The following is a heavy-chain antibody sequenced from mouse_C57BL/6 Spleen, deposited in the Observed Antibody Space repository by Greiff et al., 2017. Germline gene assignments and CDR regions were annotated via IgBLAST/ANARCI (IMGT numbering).Heavy chain of an antibody. V-gene: IGHV1-69*01. D-gene: IGHD1-1*01. CDR3: ARKGIYYGSSYVRYFDV. CDR1: GYTFTSYW. Sequence: QVQLKQPGAELVMPGASVKLSCKASGYTFTSYWMHWVKQRPGQGLEWIGEIDPSDSYTNYNQKFKGKSTLTVDKSSSTAYMQFSSLTSEDSAVDYCARKGIYYGSSYVRYFDVWGTGTTVTVSS. J-gene: IGHJ1*03. CDR2: IDPSDSYT.